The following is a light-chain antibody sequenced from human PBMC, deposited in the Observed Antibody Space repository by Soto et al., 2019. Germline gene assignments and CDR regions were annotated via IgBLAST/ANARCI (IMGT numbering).Light chain of an antibody. V-gene: IGKV1-5*01. J-gene: IGKJ1*01. Sequence: DIQMTQSPSTLSASVGDRVTITCRASQSISSLLAWYQQKPGKAPKLLIYDASSLESGVPSRFSGSGSGTEFTLTISSLQPDDFATYYCQQYNSYSPLTFGQGTKVDIK. CDR2: DAS. CDR3: QQYNSYSPLT. CDR1: QSISSL.